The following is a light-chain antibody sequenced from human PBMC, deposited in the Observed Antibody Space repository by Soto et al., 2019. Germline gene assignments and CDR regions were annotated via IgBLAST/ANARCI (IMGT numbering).Light chain of an antibody. J-gene: IGLJ2*01. CDR1: SSDIGDYKY. Sequence: QSVLTQPASVSGSPGQSITISCTGTSSDIGDYKYVSWYQQHPGKVPKLMIYEVSNRPSGVSNHFSGSKSGNTASLTISGLQAEDEAHDYCSSYTSSNTLVFGGGTQLTVL. V-gene: IGLV2-14*01. CDR2: EVS. CDR3: SSYTSSNTLV.